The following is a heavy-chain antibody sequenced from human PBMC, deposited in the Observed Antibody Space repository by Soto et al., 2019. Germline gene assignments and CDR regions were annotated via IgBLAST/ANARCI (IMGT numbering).Heavy chain of an antibody. Sequence: QVQLVQSGAEVKKPGSSVKVSCKASGGTFSSYAISWVRQAPGQGLEWMGGIIPIFGTANYAQKFQGRVTITEDESTSTAYIELSSLRSEDTAVYYCARVSYCGGDCYSGDFDYWGQGTLVTVSS. CDR1: GGTFSSYA. V-gene: IGHV1-69*01. D-gene: IGHD2-21*02. CDR3: ARVSYCGGDCYSGDFDY. CDR2: IIPIFGTA. J-gene: IGHJ4*02.